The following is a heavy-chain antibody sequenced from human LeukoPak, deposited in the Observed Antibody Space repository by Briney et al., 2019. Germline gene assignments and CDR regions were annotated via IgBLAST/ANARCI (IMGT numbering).Heavy chain of an antibody. CDR1: GFTFSSYA. V-gene: IGHV3-30-3*01. D-gene: IGHD2-15*01. J-gene: IGHJ4*02. CDR3: ARAERVVAATFDY. CDR2: ISYDGSNK. Sequence: PGGSLRLSCAASGFTFSSYAMHWVRQAPGKGLEWVAVISYDGSNKYYADSVKGRFTISRDNSKNTLYLQMNSLRAEDTAVYYCARAERVVAATFDYWGQGTLVTVSS.